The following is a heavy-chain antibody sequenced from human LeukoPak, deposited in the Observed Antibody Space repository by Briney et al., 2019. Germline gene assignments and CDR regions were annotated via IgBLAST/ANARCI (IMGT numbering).Heavy chain of an antibody. CDR2: ISAYNGNT. CDR3: ARGDYSNYYFDY. CDR1: GYTFTSYS. V-gene: IGHV1-18*01. D-gene: IGHD4-11*01. Sequence: ASVKVSCKASGYTFTSYSISWVRQAPGQGPEWMGWISAYNGNTNYAQKLQGRVTMTTDTSTSTAYMELRSLRSDDTAVYYCARGDYSNYYFDYWGQGTLVTVSS. J-gene: IGHJ4*02.